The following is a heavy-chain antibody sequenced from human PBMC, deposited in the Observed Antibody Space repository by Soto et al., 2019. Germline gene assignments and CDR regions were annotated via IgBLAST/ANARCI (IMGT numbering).Heavy chain of an antibody. CDR1: GYTFTSYG. J-gene: IGHJ4*02. CDR2: ISAYNGNT. Sequence: ASVKVSCKASGYTFTSYGIIWVRQAPGQGLEWMGWISAYNGNTNYAQKLQGRVTMTTDTSTSTAYMELRSLRSDDTAVYYCARDLPNYDFWSGYYAAYFDYWGQGTLVTVSS. D-gene: IGHD3-3*01. V-gene: IGHV1-18*01. CDR3: ARDLPNYDFWSGYYAAYFDY.